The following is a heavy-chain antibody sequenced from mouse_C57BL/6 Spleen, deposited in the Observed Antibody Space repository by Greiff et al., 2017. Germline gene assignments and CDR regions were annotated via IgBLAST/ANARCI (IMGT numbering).Heavy chain of an antibody. CDR2: INYDGSST. CDR1: GFTFSDYY. D-gene: IGHD1-1*01. Sequence: DVQLQESEGGLVQPGSSMKLSCTASGFTFSDYYMAWVRQVPEKGLEWVANINYDGSSTYYLDSLKSRFIISRDNAKNILYLQMSSLKSEDTATYYCARDDGSYYYGLDYWGQGTTLTVSS. J-gene: IGHJ2*01. CDR3: ARDDGSYYYGLDY. V-gene: IGHV5-16*01.